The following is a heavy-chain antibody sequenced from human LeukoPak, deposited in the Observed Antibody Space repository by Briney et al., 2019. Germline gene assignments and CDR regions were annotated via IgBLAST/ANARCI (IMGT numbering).Heavy chain of an antibody. J-gene: IGHJ4*02. V-gene: IGHV3-30*03. CDR2: ISYDANNK. Sequence: PGRSLRLSCAASGFTFSRYGMHWVRQAPGKGLEWVAVISYDANNKYYADSVKGRFTISRDNSKNTLYLQMNGLRVEDTAVYYCAREAPYSSGWTLDYWGQGTLVTVSS. CDR1: GFTFSRYG. D-gene: IGHD6-19*01. CDR3: AREAPYSSGWTLDY.